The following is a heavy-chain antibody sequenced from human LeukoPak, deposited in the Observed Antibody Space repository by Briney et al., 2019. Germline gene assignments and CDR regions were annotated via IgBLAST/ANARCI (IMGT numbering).Heavy chain of an antibody. V-gene: IGHV4-39*01. J-gene: IGHJ5*02. Sequence: SETLSLTCSVSGGSISSSSYYWAWIRQPPGKGLEWIAEINNYGTANYSPSLKSRATISVDSIDTSGMQYSLKLSFVTAADTAVYYCARNYHGGLDPWGQGTLVIVSS. CDR3: ARNYHGGLDP. CDR2: INNYGTA. CDR1: GGSISSSSYY. D-gene: IGHD3-10*01.